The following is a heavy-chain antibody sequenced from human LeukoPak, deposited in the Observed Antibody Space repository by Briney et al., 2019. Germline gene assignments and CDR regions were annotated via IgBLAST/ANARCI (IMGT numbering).Heavy chain of an antibody. D-gene: IGHD1-26*01. CDR2: IYKVGNT. CDR3: ARGLVVGGTGVWAFDI. J-gene: IGHJ3*02. V-gene: IGHV3-66*01. CDR1: GFTFSSYS. Sequence: GGSLRLSCTASGFTFSSYSMSWVRQAPGKGLEWVSVIYKVGNTFYADFVKGRFTISRDNSKNTLYLQMNSLRAEDTALYYCARGLVVGGTGVWAFDIWGQGTMVTVSS.